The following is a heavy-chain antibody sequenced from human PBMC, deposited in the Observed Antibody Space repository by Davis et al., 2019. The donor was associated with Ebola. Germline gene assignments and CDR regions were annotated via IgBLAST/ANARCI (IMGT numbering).Heavy chain of an antibody. CDR1: GFTFSSYW. CDR3: ARDGASDSYGLPPYYYYYMDV. V-gene: IGHV3-7*01. Sequence: PGGSLRLSCAASGFTFSSYWMSWVRQAPGKGLEWVANIKQDGSEKYYVDSVKGRFTISRDNSKNTLYLQMNSLRAEDTAVYYCARDGASDSYGLPPYYYYYMDVWGKGTTVTVSS. D-gene: IGHD5-18*01. J-gene: IGHJ6*03. CDR2: IKQDGSEK.